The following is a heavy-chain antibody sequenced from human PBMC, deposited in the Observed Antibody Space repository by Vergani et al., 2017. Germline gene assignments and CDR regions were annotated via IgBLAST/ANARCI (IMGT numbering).Heavy chain of an antibody. V-gene: IGHV3-30*03. Sequence: QVQLVESGGGVVQPGRSLRLSCAASGFTFSSYGMHWVRQAPGKGLEWVAVISYDGSNKYYADSVKGRFTISRDNSKNTLYLQMNSLRAEDTAVYYCARARLRSRNWFDPWGQGTLVTVSS. CDR3: ARARLRSRNWFDP. CDR2: ISYDGSNK. D-gene: IGHD5/OR15-5a*01. CDR1: GFTFSSYG. J-gene: IGHJ5*02.